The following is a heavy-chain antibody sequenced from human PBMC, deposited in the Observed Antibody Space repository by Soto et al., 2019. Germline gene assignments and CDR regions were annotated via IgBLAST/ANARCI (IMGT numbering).Heavy chain of an antibody. CDR2: IIPIFGTA. Sequence: SVKVSCKASGGTFSSYAISWVRQAPGQGLEWMGGIIPIFGTANYAQKFQGRVTITADESTSTAYMELSSLRSEDTAVYYCARNSEAGVWSDYYYYYGMDVWGQGTTVTVSS. V-gene: IGHV1-69*13. J-gene: IGHJ6*02. CDR3: ARNSEAGVWSDYYYYYGMDV. CDR1: GGTFSSYA. D-gene: IGHD6-19*01.